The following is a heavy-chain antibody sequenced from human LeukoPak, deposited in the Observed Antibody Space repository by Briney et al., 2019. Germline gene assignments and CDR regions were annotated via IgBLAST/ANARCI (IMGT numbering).Heavy chain of an antibody. CDR2: INPSGGST. CDR3: ARIDPAAYFDY. V-gene: IGHV1-46*03. D-gene: IGHD6-13*01. CDR1: GYTFTSYY. J-gene: IGHJ4*02. Sequence: ASVKVSCKAPGYTFTSYYMHWVRQAPGQGREWMGIINPSGGSTSYAQKFQGRVTMTRDTSTSTVYMELSSLRSEDTAVYYCARIDPAAYFDYWGQGTLVTVSS.